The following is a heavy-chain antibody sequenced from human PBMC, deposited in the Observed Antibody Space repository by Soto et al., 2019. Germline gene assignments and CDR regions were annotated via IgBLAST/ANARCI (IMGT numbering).Heavy chain of an antibody. V-gene: IGHV1-46*01. J-gene: IGHJ4*02. CDR2: INPSGGST. CDR3: ARVATQEGGSGSFDY. CDR1: GYTFTSYY. Sequence: ASVKVSCKASGYTFTSYYMHWVRQAPGQGLEWMGIINPSGGSTSYAQKFQGRVTMTRDTSTSTVYMELSSLRSEDTAVYYCARVATQEGGSGSFDYWGQGTLVTVSS. D-gene: IGHD3-10*01.